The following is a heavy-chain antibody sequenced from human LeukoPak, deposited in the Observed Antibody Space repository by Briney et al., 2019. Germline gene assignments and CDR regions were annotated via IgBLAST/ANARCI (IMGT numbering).Heavy chain of an antibody. V-gene: IGHV3-7*01. CDR1: GFTFSSYW. J-gene: IGHJ3*01. CDR3: ATYDSSGYPRGGAFDV. Sequence: GGSLRLPCAASGFTFSSYWMSWVRQAPGKGLEWVANIKQDGSEKYYVDSVKGRFTISRDNAKNSLYLQMNSLRAEDTAVYYCATYDSSGYPRGGAFDVWGQGTMVTVSS. D-gene: IGHD3-22*01. CDR2: IKQDGSEK.